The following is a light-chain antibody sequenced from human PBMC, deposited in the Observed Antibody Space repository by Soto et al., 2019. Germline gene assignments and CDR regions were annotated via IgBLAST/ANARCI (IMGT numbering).Light chain of an antibody. Sequence: DIQMTQSPSTLSASVGDRVTITCRASQSISSWLAWYQQKSGKAPKLLIYDASSLESGVPSRFSGSGSGTEFTLTISSLQPDDFATYYCQQYDNLPLTFGGGTKVEIK. CDR2: DAS. CDR3: QQYDNLPLT. J-gene: IGKJ4*01. CDR1: QSISSW. V-gene: IGKV1-5*01.